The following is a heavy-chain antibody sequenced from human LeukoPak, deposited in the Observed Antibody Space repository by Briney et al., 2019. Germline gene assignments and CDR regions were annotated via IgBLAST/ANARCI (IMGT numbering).Heavy chain of an antibody. CDR2: ISGSGGST. Sequence: PGASLRLSCAASGFTFSGYAMSWVRQSPGKGLEWVSTISGSGGSTYYADSVKGRFTISRDNSKNMLFLQMNSLRAEDTAVYYCAKNVEVAGTWYYYDGMDVWGQGTTVTVSS. V-gene: IGHV3-23*01. D-gene: IGHD6-19*01. CDR1: GFTFSGYA. J-gene: IGHJ6*02. CDR3: AKNVEVAGTWYYYDGMDV.